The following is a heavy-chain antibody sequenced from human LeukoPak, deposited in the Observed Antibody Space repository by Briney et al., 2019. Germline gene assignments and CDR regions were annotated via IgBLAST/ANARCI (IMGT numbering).Heavy chain of an antibody. CDR2: IIPIFGTA. J-gene: IGHJ5*02. CDR3: ARGDTPYGSGSYHFGFDP. Sequence: SVKVSCKASGGTFSSYAISWVRQAPGQGLEWMGGIIPIFGTANYAQKFQGRVTITTDESTSTAYMELSSLRSEDTAVYYCARGDTPYGSGSYHFGFDPWGQGTLVTVSS. V-gene: IGHV1-69*05. D-gene: IGHD3-10*01. CDR1: GGTFSSYA.